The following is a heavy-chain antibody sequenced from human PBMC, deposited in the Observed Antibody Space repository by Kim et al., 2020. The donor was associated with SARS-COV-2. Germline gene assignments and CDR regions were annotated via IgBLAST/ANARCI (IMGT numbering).Heavy chain of an antibody. CDR3: ARRTSIAVATFDP. Sequence: SETLSLTCTVSGVSISSYYWSWIRQSPGKGLEWIGCIYNSGSTNYNPSLKSRVTISVDTSKNQFFLKLSSVTAADTAVYYCARRTSIAVATFDPWGQGTL. CDR1: GVSISSYY. CDR2: IYNSGST. D-gene: IGHD6-19*01. V-gene: IGHV4-59*01. J-gene: IGHJ5*02.